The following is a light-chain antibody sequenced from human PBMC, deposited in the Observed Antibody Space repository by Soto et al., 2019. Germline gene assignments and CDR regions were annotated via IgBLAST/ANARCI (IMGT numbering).Light chain of an antibody. V-gene: IGKV1-9*01. CDR1: QGISSY. CDR2: AAS. J-gene: IGKJ1*01. CDR3: QQLNSYPPGT. Sequence: DIQLTQSPSFLSASVGDRATITCRASQGISSYLAWYQQKPGKAPKLLIYAASTLQSGVPSRFSGSGSGTEFTLTISSLQPEDFATYYCQQLNSYPPGTFGQGTKVDIK.